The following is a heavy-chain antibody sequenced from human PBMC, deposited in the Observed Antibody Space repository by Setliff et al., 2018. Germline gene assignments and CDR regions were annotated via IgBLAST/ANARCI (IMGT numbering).Heavy chain of an antibody. V-gene: IGHV3-33*01. CDR2: LWYDGSNK. D-gene: IGHD1-26*01. CDR3: STGSIVGATAAEYFQH. CDR1: GLTFSSYG. J-gene: IGHJ1*01. Sequence: GGSLRLSCAASGLTFSSYGMYWVRQAPGKGLEWVAVLWYDGSNKNYADSVKDRFTISRDNSKNTLYLQMNSLIAEDTAVYYCSTGSIVGATAAEYFQHWGQGTLVTVSS.